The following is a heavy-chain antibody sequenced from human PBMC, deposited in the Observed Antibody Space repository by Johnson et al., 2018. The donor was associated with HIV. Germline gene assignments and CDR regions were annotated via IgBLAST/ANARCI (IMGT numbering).Heavy chain of an antibody. CDR2: IRYDGSNK. V-gene: IGHV3-30*02. J-gene: IGHJ3*02. Sequence: QLVESGGGVVQPGRSLRLSCAASGFTFSSYGMHWVRQAPGKGLEWVAFIRYDGSNKYYADSVKGRFTISRDNSKNTLYLQMNSLRAEDTAVYYCARDQSWDDYVWGSPRADAFDIWGQGTMVTVSS. D-gene: IGHD3-16*01. CDR1: GFTFSSYG. CDR3: ARDQSWDDYVWGSPRADAFDI.